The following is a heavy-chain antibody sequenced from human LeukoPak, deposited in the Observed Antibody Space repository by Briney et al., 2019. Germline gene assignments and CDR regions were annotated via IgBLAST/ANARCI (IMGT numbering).Heavy chain of an antibody. V-gene: IGHV1-18*01. CDR2: ISPYNSNT. J-gene: IGHJ4*02. CDR3: ARDLSGPYGDYVGY. Sequence: ASVKVSCKASGYTFTSYGISWVRQAPGQGLEWMGWISPYNSNTYYVQNLQGRVTMTTDTSTSTTYMELRSLRSDDTAVYCCARDLSGPYGDYVGYWGQGTLVTVSS. D-gene: IGHD4-17*01. CDR1: GYTFTSYG.